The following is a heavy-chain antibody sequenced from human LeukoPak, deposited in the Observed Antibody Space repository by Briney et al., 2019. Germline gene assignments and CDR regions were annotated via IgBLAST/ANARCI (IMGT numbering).Heavy chain of an antibody. D-gene: IGHD3-3*01. V-gene: IGHV1-2*02. CDR1: GYTFTGYY. CDR3: ARAREDFWSGYYRVRFDY. Sequence: ASVKVSCKASGYTFTGYYLHWVRQAPGQGLEWMGWIHPNSGGTNYAQKFQGRVTMTRDTSISTAYMERSRLRSNDAAVYYCARAREDFWSGYYRVRFDYWGQGTLVTVSS. J-gene: IGHJ4*02. CDR2: IHPNSGGT.